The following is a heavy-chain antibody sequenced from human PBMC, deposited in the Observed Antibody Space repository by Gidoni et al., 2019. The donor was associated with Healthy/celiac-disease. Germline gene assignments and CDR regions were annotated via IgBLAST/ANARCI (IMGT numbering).Heavy chain of an antibody. Sequence: QLQLQESGPGLVQPSETLSLTCTVPGGSISSSCYYWGWIRQPPGKELAWIGSIYYSGSTYYNPSRKSRVTISVDTSKNQFSLRLSYVTAADTDVYYCATVDSAMIVVGTHDFDNWGQGTMVTVSS. D-gene: IGHD3-22*01. CDR1: GGSISSSCYY. J-gene: IGHJ3*02. CDR3: ATVDSAMIVVGTHDFDN. V-gene: IGHV4-39*07. CDR2: IYYSGST.